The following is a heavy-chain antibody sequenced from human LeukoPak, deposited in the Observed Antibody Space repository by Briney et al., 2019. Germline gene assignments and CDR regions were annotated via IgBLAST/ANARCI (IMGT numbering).Heavy chain of an antibody. V-gene: IGHV4-61*01. J-gene: IGHJ4*02. Sequence: SETLSLTCTVSGGSVSSGSYYWSWIRQPPGKGLEWIGYIYYSGSTNYNPSLKSRVTISVDTSQNQFSLKLSSVTAADTAVYYCARDPSGYFNYWGQGTLATVSS. D-gene: IGHD3-22*01. CDR1: GGSVSSGSYY. CDR3: ARDPSGYFNY. CDR2: IYYSGST.